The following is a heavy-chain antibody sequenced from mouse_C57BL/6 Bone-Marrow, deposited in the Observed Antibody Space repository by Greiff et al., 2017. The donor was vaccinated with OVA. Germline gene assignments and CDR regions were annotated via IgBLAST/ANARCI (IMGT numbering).Heavy chain of an antibody. CDR2: IRSKSNNYAT. D-gene: IGHD2-3*01. CDR3: VRHGGMGDGYYVGAMDY. Sequence: EVMLVESGGGLVQPKGSLKLSCAASGFSFNTYAMNWVRQAPGKGLEWVARIRSKSNNYATYYADSVKDRFTISRDDSESMLYLQMNNMKAEDTAMYYCVRHGGMGDGYYVGAMDYWGQGTSVTVSS. J-gene: IGHJ4*01. V-gene: IGHV10-1*01. CDR1: GFSFNTYA.